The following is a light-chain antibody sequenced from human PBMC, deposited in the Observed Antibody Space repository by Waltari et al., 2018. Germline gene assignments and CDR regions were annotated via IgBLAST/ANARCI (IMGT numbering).Light chain of an antibody. J-gene: IGLJ1*01. CDR2: ENN. Sequence: QSVLTPPPSVSAAPGQTVTISCSADSSKIGHNSLSWYQHFPGTAPKLLIYENNRRPSGIPDRFSGSKSGTSATLGITGLQTGDEADYYCGTWDASLGGIFGTGTKVTVL. V-gene: IGLV1-51*02. CDR3: GTWDASLGGI. CDR1: SSKIGHNS.